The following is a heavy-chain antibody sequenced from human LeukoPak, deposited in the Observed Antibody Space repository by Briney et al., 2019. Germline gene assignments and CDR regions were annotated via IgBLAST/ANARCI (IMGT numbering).Heavy chain of an antibody. J-gene: IGHJ4*02. V-gene: IGHV4-34*01. CDR2: INHSGST. CDR1: GGSFSGYY. Sequence: SETLSLTCAVYGGSFSGYYWTWIRQPPGKGLEWIGEINHSGSTTYKPSLKSRVTISVDTSKNHFSLRLTSVTAADTAVYYCARGLGAYYGYWGQGTLVTVSS. CDR3: ARGLGAYYGY. D-gene: IGHD3-22*01.